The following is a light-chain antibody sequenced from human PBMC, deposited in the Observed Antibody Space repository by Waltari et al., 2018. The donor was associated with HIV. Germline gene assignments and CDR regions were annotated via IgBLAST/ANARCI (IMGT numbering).Light chain of an antibody. Sequence: SYELTQPPSVAVSPGQTARITCTGDALTKKYASWYQQKSGQAPVLVVYGENNRPSGIPDRFSGSRSGNTASLTIAGAQTEDEADYYCNSRDSSGHWFFGGGTKVTVL. J-gene: IGLJ2*01. CDR1: ALTKKY. CDR3: NSRDSSGHWF. CDR2: GEN. V-gene: IGLV3-10*01.